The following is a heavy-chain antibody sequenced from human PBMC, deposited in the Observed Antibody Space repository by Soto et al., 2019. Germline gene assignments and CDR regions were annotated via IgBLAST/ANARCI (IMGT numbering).Heavy chain of an antibody. J-gene: IGHJ4*02. CDR1: GGSISSGGYY. V-gene: IGHV4-31*03. D-gene: IGHD3-9*01. Sequence: QVQLQESGPGLVKPSQNLSLTCTVSGGSISSGGYYWSWIRQHPGKGLEWIGYIYYSGSTYYNSSLKSRVIITVDTSKNQFSLKLSSVTAADTAVYYCARDPTGYYSDYWGQGILVTVSS. CDR2: IYYSGST. CDR3: ARDPTGYYSDY.